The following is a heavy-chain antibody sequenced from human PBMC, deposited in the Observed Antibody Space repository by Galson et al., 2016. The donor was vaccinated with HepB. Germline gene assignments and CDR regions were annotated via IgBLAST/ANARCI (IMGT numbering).Heavy chain of an antibody. CDR2: IYPGDSDT. CDR1: GYSFTNYW. D-gene: IGHD1-7*01. V-gene: IGHV5-51*01. J-gene: IGHJ4*02. CDR3: ARHQNSNWYSAF. Sequence: QSGAEVKKPGESLKISCKGSGYSFTNYWIGWVCQMPGKGLEWMGIIYPGDSDTRNSPSFQGQVTISDDKNINTAYLQWTSLNASDTAMYYSARHQNSNWYSAFWGQGTLVTVSS.